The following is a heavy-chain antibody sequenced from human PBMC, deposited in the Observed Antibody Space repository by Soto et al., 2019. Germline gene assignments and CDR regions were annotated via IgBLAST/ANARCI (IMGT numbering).Heavy chain of an antibody. CDR1: GGSISSGGYY. D-gene: IGHD3-3*01. J-gene: IGHJ6*03. Sequence: PSETLSLTCTVSGGSISSGGYYWSWIRQHPGKGLEWIGYIYYSGSTYYNPSLKSRVTISVDTSKNQFSLKLSSVTAADTAVYYCARGVYDFWSGWSPYYYMDVWGKGTTVTVSS. CDR2: IYYSGST. V-gene: IGHV4-31*03. CDR3: ARGVYDFWSGWSPYYYMDV.